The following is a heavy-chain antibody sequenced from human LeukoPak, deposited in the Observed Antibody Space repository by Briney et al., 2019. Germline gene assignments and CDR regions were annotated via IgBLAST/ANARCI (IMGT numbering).Heavy chain of an antibody. CDR3: ARAPTSVSSPYYFDY. Sequence: GESLKISCKASGYSFTNYWIGWVRQMPGKGLEWMGIIYPGDSDTRCSPSFQGQVTISADKSITTGYLQWSSLKASDTAMYYCARAPTSVSSPYYFDYWGQGALVTVSS. CDR1: GYSFTNYW. D-gene: IGHD2-15*01. J-gene: IGHJ4*02. V-gene: IGHV5-51*01. CDR2: IYPGDSDT.